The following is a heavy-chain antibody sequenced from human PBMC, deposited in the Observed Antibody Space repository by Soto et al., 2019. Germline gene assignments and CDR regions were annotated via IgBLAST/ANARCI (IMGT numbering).Heavy chain of an antibody. CDR2: ISYSGSS. CDR3: ARATPAGSADF. J-gene: IGHJ4*02. CDR1: GGSNIRDGYY. D-gene: IGHD2-2*01. V-gene: IGHV4-31*03. Sequence: QVQLQESGPGLVKPSQTLSLTCTVSGGSNIRDGYYWSWIRQHPGKGLEWIAYISYSGSSYSNPALNCRVTISADTSQNPFSLRLTSVTAADTAVYFCARATPAGSADFWGQGTLVTVSS.